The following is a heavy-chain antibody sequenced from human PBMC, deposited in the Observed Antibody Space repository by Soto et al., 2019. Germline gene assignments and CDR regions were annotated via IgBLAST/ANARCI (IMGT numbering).Heavy chain of an antibody. V-gene: IGHV3-23*01. D-gene: IGHD2-21*02. CDR2: TSGSGGST. CDR3: AKIGGDCCYDAFEI. Sequence: GGSLRLSCSASGFTFSNYAMYWVRQAPGKGLEWVSATSGSGGSTYYADSVKGRFTISRDNSKNTLYLQMNSLRAEDTAVYYCAKIGGDCCYDAFEIWGQGTMVTVSS. CDR1: GFTFSNYA. J-gene: IGHJ3*02.